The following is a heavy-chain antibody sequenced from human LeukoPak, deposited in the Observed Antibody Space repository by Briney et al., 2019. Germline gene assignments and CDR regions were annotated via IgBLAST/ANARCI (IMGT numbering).Heavy chain of an antibody. CDR1: GGSISSYY. Sequence: SETLSLTCTVSGGSISSYYWSWTRQPAGKGLEWIGRFYTSGSTKYNPSLKSRVTMSEDTSKNQFSLNLSSVTAADTAVYYCAKGPWLAYPYYFDYWGQGTLVTVSS. D-gene: IGHD6-19*01. V-gene: IGHV4-4*07. CDR2: FYTSGST. CDR3: AKGPWLAYPYYFDY. J-gene: IGHJ4*02.